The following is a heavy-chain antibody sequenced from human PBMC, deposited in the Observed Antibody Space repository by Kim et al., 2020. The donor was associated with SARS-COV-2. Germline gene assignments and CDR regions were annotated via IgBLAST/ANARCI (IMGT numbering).Heavy chain of an antibody. J-gene: IGHJ3*02. V-gene: IGHV4-39*01. CDR2: INYSGTT. Sequence: SETLSLTCTVSGGSISSSNYYWAWIRQPLGKELEWIGSINYSGTTYYNLSLKSRVTISVDTSRNQFSLKLTSVTAADAAVFYCVRQPPDGYFAFDIWGQGTMVSVSS. CDR1: GGSISSSNYY. D-gene: IGHD5-12*01. CDR3: VRQPPDGYFAFDI.